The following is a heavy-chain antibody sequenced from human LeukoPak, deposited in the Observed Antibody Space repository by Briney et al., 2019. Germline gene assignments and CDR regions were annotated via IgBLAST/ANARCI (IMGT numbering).Heavy chain of an antibody. V-gene: IGHV4-34*01. D-gene: IGHD4/OR15-4a*01. J-gene: IGHJ5*02. Sequence: SETLSLTCAVFGGSFSGYYWSWIRQSPGKGLEWIGSISYSGSPYYTPSLKSRVTISVDPSKNQFSLKMSSVTAADTAVYHCATFEGATWGQGTLVTVSS. CDR2: ISYSGSP. CDR1: GGSFSGYY. CDR3: ATFEGAT.